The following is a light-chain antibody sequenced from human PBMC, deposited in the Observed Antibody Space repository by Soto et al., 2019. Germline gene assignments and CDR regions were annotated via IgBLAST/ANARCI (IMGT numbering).Light chain of an antibody. CDR3: SSYTSSSTPLYV. Sequence: QSVLTQPASVSGSPGQSITISCTGTSSDVGGYNYVSWYQQHPGKAPKIMIYDVSNRPSGVSNRFSGSKSGNTASLTISGLQAEDDADYYCSSYTSSSTPLYVFGTGTKLTVL. J-gene: IGLJ1*01. CDR2: DVS. CDR1: SSDVGGYNY. V-gene: IGLV2-14*01.